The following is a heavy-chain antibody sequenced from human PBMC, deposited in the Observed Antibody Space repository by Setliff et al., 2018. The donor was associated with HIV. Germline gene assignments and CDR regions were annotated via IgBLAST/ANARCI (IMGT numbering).Heavy chain of an antibody. D-gene: IGHD2-15*01. CDR1: GGSISSGSYY. V-gene: IGHV4-61*02. CDR2: IYTSGST. J-gene: IGHJ1*01. CDR3: ARARRAGSGPKYFQH. Sequence: LTCTVSGGSISSGSYYWSWIRQPAGKGLEWIGRIYTSGSTNYNPSLKSRVTISVDTSKNQFSLKLSSVTAADTAVYYCARARRAGSGPKYFQHWGQGTLVTVSS.